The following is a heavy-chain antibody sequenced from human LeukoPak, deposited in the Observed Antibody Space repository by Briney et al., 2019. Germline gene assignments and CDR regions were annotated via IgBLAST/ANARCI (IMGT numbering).Heavy chain of an antibody. CDR2: ISGSGSST. CDR1: GFSFSSAW. J-gene: IGHJ4*02. V-gene: IGHV3-23*01. CDR3: AKDSDTPGCFDY. Sequence: PGGSLRLSCAASGFSFSSAWMTWVRQAPGKGLEWVSGISGSGSSTYYADSVKGRFTISRDNSKNTLYLQMTSLRAEGTAMYYCAKDSDTPGCFDYWGQGTPVTVSS. D-gene: IGHD2-2*02.